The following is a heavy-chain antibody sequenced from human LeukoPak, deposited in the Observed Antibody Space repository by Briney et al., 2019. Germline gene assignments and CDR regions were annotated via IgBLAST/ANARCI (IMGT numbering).Heavy chain of an antibody. CDR3: ARAGVVPAAINRAFDI. CDR2: IYHNGDT. Sequence: PSETLSLTCIVSGGSIISGDYYWTWIRQPPGKGLEWVGYIYHNGDTYYHPSLRSRVFISVDTSKNQFSLKLTSVTAADTAVYYCARAGVVPAAINRAFDIWGQGSLVTVSS. CDR1: GGSIISGDYY. J-gene: IGHJ3*02. D-gene: IGHD2-2*02. V-gene: IGHV4-30-4*08.